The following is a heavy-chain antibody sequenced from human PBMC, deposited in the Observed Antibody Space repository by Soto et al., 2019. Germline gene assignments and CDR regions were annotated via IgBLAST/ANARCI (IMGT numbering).Heavy chain of an antibody. Sequence: ASVKVSCKASGGTFSSYAISWVRQAPGQGLEWMGGIIPIFGTANYAQKFQGRVTITADESTSTAYMELSSLRSEDTAVYYCAVGENIVVVLAARTSYYYYGMDVWGQGTTVTVSS. CDR1: GGTFSSYA. CDR3: AVGENIVVVLAARTSYYYYGMDV. CDR2: IIPIFGTA. V-gene: IGHV1-69*13. J-gene: IGHJ6*02. D-gene: IGHD2-2*01.